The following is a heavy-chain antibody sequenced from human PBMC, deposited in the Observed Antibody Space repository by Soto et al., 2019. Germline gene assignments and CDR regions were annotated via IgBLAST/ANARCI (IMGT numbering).Heavy chain of an antibody. CDR3: ARDGYCSSISCYGGDYYYYYGMDV. V-gene: IGHV1-18*04. D-gene: IGHD2-2*03. CDR1: GYTFTTYG. CDR2: ISAYNGDT. Sequence: GASVKVSCKASGYTFTTYGISWVRQAPGQGLEWMGWISAYNGDTKYAQKLQGRVTMTTDTSTSTAYMELRSLRSDDTAGYYCARDGYCSSISCYGGDYYYYYGMDVWGQGTTVTVS. J-gene: IGHJ6*02.